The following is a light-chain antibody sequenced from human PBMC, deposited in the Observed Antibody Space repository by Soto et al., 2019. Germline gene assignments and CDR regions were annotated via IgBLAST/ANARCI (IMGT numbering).Light chain of an antibody. V-gene: IGKV3-11*01. CDR2: DAS. CDR3: QQRSNWPLS. J-gene: IGKJ4*01. Sequence: PGERVTLSCRASQSVSSSLAWYQQKPGQAPRLLIYDASNRATGIPARFSGSGSETDFNLTVSSLEPEDFAVYYCQQRSNWPLSFGGGTKVEIK. CDR1: QSVSSS.